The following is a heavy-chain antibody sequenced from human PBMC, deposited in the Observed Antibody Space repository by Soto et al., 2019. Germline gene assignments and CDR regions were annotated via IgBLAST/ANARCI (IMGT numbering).Heavy chain of an antibody. J-gene: IGHJ3*02. Sequence: EVQLVETGGGLIQPGGSLRLSCAASGFTVSSNYMSWVRQAPGKGLEWVSVIYSGGSTYYADSVKGRFTISRDNSKNTLYLQMNSLRAEDTAVYYCAGADSSGYYPTLDAFDIWGQGTMVTVSS. D-gene: IGHD3-22*01. V-gene: IGHV3-53*02. CDR3: AGADSSGYYPTLDAFDI. CDR1: GFTVSSNY. CDR2: IYSGGST.